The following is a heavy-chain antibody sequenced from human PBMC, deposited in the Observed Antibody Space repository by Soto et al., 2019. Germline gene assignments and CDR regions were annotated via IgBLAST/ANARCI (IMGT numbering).Heavy chain of an antibody. CDR1: VYTFTKYW. J-gene: IGHJ6*04. CDR3: AASIFYYGLDV. CDR2: IYPGDSDT. V-gene: IGHV5-51*01. Sequence: GESLKISCMGSVYTFTKYWIGWVRQMPGKGLEWMGIIYPGDSDTKYNPSFQGQVTISADKSITTTSLRWTSLKASDTAIYYCAASIFYYGLDVWGKGTTVTASS.